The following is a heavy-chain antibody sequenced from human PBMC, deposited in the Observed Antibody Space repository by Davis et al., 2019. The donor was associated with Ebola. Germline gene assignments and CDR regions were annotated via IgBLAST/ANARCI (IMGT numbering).Heavy chain of an antibody. CDR2: ISAYNGNT. Sequence: ASVKVSCKASGYTFTSDGISWVRQAPGQGLEWMGWISAYNGNTNYVQKLQGRVTMTTDTSTSTAYMELRSLRSDETAVYYCAREPRYNWNDEGAFDIRGQGTMVTVSS. CDR1: GYTFTSDG. D-gene: IGHD1-1*01. V-gene: IGHV1-18*01. J-gene: IGHJ3*02. CDR3: AREPRYNWNDEGAFDI.